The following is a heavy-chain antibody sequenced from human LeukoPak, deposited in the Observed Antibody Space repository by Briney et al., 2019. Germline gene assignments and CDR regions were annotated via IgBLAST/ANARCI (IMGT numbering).Heavy chain of an antibody. V-gene: IGHV4-59*10. CDR1: GGSFSGYY. J-gene: IGHJ6*03. CDR3: ARVVVFGVVSSDYYYYYMDV. D-gene: IGHD3-3*01. Sequence: PSETLSLTCAVYGGSFSGYYWSWIRQPAGKGLEWIGRIYSSGSTNYNPSLKSRATMSVDTSKNQFSLKLSSVTAADTAVYYCARVVVFGVVSSDYYYYYMDVWGKGTTVTVSS. CDR2: IYSSGST.